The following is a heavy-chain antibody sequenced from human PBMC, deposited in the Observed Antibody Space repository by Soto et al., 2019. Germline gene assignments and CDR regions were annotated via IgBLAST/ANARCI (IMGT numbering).Heavy chain of an antibody. J-gene: IGHJ4*02. CDR1: GGSFSGYY. Sequence: SETLSLTCAVYGGSFSGYYWSWIRQPPGKGLEWIGEINHSGSTNYNPSLKSRVTISVDTSKNQFSLKLSSVTAADTAVYYCARELHNLELGLVYFDYWGQGTLVTVSS. D-gene: IGHD1-7*01. V-gene: IGHV4-34*01. CDR3: ARELHNLELGLVYFDY. CDR2: INHSGST.